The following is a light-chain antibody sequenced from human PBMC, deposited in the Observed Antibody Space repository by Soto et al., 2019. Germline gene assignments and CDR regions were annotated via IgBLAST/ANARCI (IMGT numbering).Light chain of an antibody. CDR1: QSFSSPY. Sequence: EIVLTQSPGTLSLSPGERATLSCRASQSFSSPYLAWYQQKPGQAPRLLIYGAATRATGVPDRFSGSGSGTDFTLTISRLEPEDFAVYYCQQYGSSGTFGQGTKVDIK. CDR3: QQYGSSGT. J-gene: IGKJ1*01. V-gene: IGKV3-20*01. CDR2: GAA.